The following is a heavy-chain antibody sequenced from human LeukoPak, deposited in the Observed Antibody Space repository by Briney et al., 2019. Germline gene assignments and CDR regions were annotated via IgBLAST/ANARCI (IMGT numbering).Heavy chain of an antibody. CDR2: IYYSGST. CDR1: GGSISSYY. V-gene: IGHV4-59*01. D-gene: IGHD5-18*01. J-gene: IGHJ6*03. Sequence: SETLSLTCTVSGGSISSYYWSWIRQPPGKGLEWIGYIYYSGSTNYNPSLKSRVTISVDTSTNQFSLKLSSVTAADTAVYYCARADTAMVDDYYYYHMDVWGKGTTVTISS. CDR3: ARADTAMVDDYYYYHMDV.